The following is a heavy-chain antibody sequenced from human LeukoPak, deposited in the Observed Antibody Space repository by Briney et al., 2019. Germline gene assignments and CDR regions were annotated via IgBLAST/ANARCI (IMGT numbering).Heavy chain of an antibody. V-gene: IGHV4-34*01. CDR3: ARGPRRGRYFDY. J-gene: IGHJ4*02. CDR2: INHSGST. D-gene: IGHD3-16*01. Sequence: PSETLSLTCADYGGSFSGYYWSWIRQPPGKGLEWIGEINHSGSTNYNPSLKSRVTISVDTSKNQFSLKLSSVTAADTAVYYCARGPRRGRYFDYWGQGTLVTVSS. CDR1: GGSFSGYY.